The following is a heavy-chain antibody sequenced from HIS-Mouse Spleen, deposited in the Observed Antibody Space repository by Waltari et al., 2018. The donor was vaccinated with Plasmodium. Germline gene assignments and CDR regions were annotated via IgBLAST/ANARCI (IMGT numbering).Heavy chain of an antibody. CDR2: IKQDGSEK. V-gene: IGHV3-7*01. D-gene: IGHD6-13*01. Sequence: EVQLVESGGGLVQPGGSLRLTFSASGFTFSSYWMSWVRQAPGKGLEWGANIKQDGSEKYYVDSVKGRFTISRDNAKNSLYLQMNSLRAEDTAVYYCASSWYWYFDLWGRGTLVTVSS. J-gene: IGHJ2*01. CDR3: ASSWYWYFDL. CDR1: GFTFSSYW.